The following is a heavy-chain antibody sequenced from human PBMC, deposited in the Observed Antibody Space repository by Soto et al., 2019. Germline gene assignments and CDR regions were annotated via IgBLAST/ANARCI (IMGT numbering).Heavy chain of an antibody. Sequence: QVQLQESGPGLVKPSGTLSLPCAVSGSSISSGWWTWVRQPPGKGLEWIGETLYSGRTNYNSSLNSRVTISIDKSKKQFSLNLSSVSAADTGVYYCSSRVTDAATWGQGTLVTVSS. D-gene: IGHD3-10*01. CDR3: SSRVTDAAT. CDR2: TLYSGRT. J-gene: IGHJ5*02. V-gene: IGHV4-4*02. CDR1: GSSISSGW.